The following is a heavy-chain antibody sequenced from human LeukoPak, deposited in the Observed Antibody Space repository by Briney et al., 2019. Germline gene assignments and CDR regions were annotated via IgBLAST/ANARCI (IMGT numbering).Heavy chain of an antibody. V-gene: IGHV1-46*01. D-gene: IGHD2-8*01. J-gene: IGHJ5*02. CDR3: ARDMLAVPSNWFDP. CDR2: INPSGGGT. CDR1: GYTFTSYY. Sequence: GASVKVSCKASGYTFTSYYIHWVRQAPGQGLEWMGVINPSGGGTSYAQKFQGRVTMTRDTSTSTVYMDLRSLRSEDMAVYFCARDMLAVPSNWFDPWGQGTLVTVSS.